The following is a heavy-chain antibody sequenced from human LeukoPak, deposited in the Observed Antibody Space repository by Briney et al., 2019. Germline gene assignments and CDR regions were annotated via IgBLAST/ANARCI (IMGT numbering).Heavy chain of an antibody. V-gene: IGHV4-38-2*02. D-gene: IGHD3-16*02. Sequence: SETLSLTCTVSGYSISSGYYWGWIRQPPGKGLEWIGGIYHSGSTYYNPSLKSRVTISVDTSKNQFSLKLSSVTAADTAVYYCATTSDYDYVWGSYPLDYWGQGTLVTVSS. CDR3: ATTSDYDYVWGSYPLDY. CDR2: IYHSGST. J-gene: IGHJ4*02. CDR1: GYSISSGYY.